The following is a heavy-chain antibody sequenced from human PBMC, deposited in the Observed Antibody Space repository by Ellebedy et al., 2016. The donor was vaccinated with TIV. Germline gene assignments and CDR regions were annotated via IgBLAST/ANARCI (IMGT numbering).Heavy chain of an antibody. CDR3: AALPYISTSSAF. CDR1: GYTFTAYH. D-gene: IGHD3-3*02. J-gene: IGHJ4*02. Sequence: ASVKVSCKASGYTFTAYHIHWLRQAPGQGLEWMGWIYPYSGGTNYAPKFQGRVTMTRDMSISTAYMELSGLKSDDTAFYYCAALPYISTSSAFWGQGTLVTVSS. CDR2: IYPYSGGT. V-gene: IGHV1-2*02.